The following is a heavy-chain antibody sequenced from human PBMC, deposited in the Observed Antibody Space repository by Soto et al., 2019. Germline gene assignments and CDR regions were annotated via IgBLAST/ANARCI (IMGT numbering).Heavy chain of an antibody. Sequence: PGGSLRLSCAASGFTFSSYAMSWVRQAPGKGLEWVSAISGSGGRTYYAESVKGRFTISRDNSKNTLYLQMKSLRAEDTAVYYCAKYFSPSYYDFWNCYSAHDYWGQGTLVTVSS. D-gene: IGHD3-3*01. CDR3: AKYFSPSYYDFWNCYSAHDY. J-gene: IGHJ4*02. V-gene: IGHV3-23*01. CDR1: GFTFSSYA. CDR2: ISGSGGRT.